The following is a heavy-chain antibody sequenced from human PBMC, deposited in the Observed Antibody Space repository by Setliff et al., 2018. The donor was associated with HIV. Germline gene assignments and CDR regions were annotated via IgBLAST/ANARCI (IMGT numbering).Heavy chain of an antibody. CDR1: GYMFIAYG. CDR3: ARDDGGYNSAEAFDV. CDR2: IGPYNGRT. Sequence: ASVKVACKTSGYMFIAYGMSWVRRAPGQGLEWMGWIGPYNGRTEYAQEFQGRVSLTIDTSASTAYMELRSLRSYDTAVYYCARDDGGYNSAEAFDVWGQGTMVTVSS. D-gene: IGHD5-18*01. J-gene: IGHJ3*01. V-gene: IGHV1-18*01.